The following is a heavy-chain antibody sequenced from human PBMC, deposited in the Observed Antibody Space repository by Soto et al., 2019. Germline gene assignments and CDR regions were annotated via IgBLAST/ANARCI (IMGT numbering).Heavy chain of an antibody. CDR3: AKDWASSGWYNWFHP. D-gene: IGHD6-13*01. CDR1: GFTFSTSG. Sequence: QVQLVESGGGGVQSGRSLRLSCAASGFTFSTSGMHWLLQAPGKGLECVAIISHDGGATYSVYSLKGRFTISRDPDKNTLHLQMDSMRREDTARYSCAKDWASSGWYNWFHPWGQGVLVTVSS. CDR2: ISHDGGAT. V-gene: IGHV3-30*18. J-gene: IGHJ5*02.